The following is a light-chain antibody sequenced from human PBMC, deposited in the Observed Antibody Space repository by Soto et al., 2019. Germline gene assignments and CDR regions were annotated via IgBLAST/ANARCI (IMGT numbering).Light chain of an antibody. V-gene: IGKV3-20*01. CDR3: QQYGSSLLT. Sequence: EIVLTQSPATLSLSPGERATLSCRASQSVSSSYLAWYQQKPGQAPRLLIYGASSRATGIPDRFSGSGSGTDFTLTISRLEPEDFAVNYCQQYGSSLLTFGEGTKVEIK. J-gene: IGKJ4*01. CDR1: QSVSSSY. CDR2: GAS.